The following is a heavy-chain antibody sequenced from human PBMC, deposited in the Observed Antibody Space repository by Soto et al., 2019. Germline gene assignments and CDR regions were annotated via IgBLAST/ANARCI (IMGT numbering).Heavy chain of an antibody. CDR2: IYYSGST. J-gene: IGHJ4*02. CDR1: GGSISSYY. Sequence: PSETLSLTCTVSGGSISSYYWSWIRQPPGKGLEWIGYIYYSGSTNYNPSLKSRVTISVDTSKNQFSLKLSSVTAADTAVYYCARGLYSGYDLFYWGQGTLVTVSS. CDR3: ARGLYSGYDLFY. V-gene: IGHV4-59*01. D-gene: IGHD5-12*01.